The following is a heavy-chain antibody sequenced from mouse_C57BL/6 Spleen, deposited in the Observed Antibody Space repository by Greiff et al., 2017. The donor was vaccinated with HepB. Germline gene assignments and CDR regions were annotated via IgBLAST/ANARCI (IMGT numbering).Heavy chain of an antibody. J-gene: IGHJ1*03. Sequence: VHLVESGGGLVKPGGSLKLSCAASGFTFRDYGMYWVRQAPEKGLEWVAYISSGSSTIYYADTVKGRFTISRDNAKNTLFLQMTSLRSEDTAMYYCARPPYYGSSYNYFDVWGTGTTVTVSS. CDR3: ARPPYYGSSYNYFDV. D-gene: IGHD1-1*01. CDR1: GFTFRDYG. CDR2: ISSGSSTI. V-gene: IGHV5-17*01.